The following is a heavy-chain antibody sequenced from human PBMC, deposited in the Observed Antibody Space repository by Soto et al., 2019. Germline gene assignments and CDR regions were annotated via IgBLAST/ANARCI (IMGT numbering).Heavy chain of an antibody. V-gene: IGHV4-34*01. Sequence: SETLSLTCAVYGGSFSGYYWSWIRQPPGTGLEWIGEINHSGSTNYNPSLKSRVTISVDTSKNQFSLKLSSVTAADTAVYYCARGWSSSWYSSGYYYYYGMDVWGQGTTVTVSS. D-gene: IGHD6-13*01. CDR2: INHSGST. J-gene: IGHJ6*02. CDR1: GGSFSGYY. CDR3: ARGWSSSWYSSGYYYYYGMDV.